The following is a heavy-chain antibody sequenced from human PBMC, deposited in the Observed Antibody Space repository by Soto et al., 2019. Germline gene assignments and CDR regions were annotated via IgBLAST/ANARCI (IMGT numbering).Heavy chain of an antibody. CDR1: GFTFSNYW. CDR3: AISQDRGGRTTFIY. CDR2: INGDGSTT. D-gene: IGHD3-16*01. Sequence: PGGSLRLSCAASGFTFSNYWIHWVRQAPGEGLVWVSRINGDGSTTTYADFVKGRFTISRDNAENSLYLQMNSLRAEDTALYYCAISQDRGGRTTFIYWGQGTQVTVSS. V-gene: IGHV3-74*01. J-gene: IGHJ4*02.